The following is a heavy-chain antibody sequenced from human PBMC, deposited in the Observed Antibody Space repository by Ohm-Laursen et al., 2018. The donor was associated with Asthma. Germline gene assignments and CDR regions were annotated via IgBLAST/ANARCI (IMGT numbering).Heavy chain of an antibody. V-gene: IGHV3-21*04. CDR1: GFTFSTGD. J-gene: IGHJ4*02. CDR2: ISGSRDLS. CDR3: AKDSSEVVAADEY. D-gene: IGHD2-15*01. Sequence: SLRLSCAASGFTFSTGDMTWVRQAPGKGLEWVATISGSRDLSAHSDSVKGRFTISRDNAKNSLYLQMNSLRAEDTAVYYCAKDSSEVVAADEYWGQGTLVTVSS.